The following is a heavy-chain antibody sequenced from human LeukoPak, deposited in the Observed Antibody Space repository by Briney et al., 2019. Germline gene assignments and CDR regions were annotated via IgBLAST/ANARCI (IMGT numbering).Heavy chain of an antibody. V-gene: IGHV1-2*02. CDR3: ATKVAEDAFDI. Sequence: ASVKVSCKASGYTFSSYAITWVRQAPGQGLEWMGWINPNSGGTNYAQKFQGRVTMTRDTSISTAYMELSRLRSDDTAVYYCATKVAEDAFDIWGQGTMVTVSS. D-gene: IGHD6-19*01. CDR1: GYTFSSYA. CDR2: INPNSGGT. J-gene: IGHJ3*02.